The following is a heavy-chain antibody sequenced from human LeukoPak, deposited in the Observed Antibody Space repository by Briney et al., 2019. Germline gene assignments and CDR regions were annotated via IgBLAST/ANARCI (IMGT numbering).Heavy chain of an antibody. CDR3: TXXRXEXDNSDLYHH. J-gene: IGHJ1*01. V-gene: IGHV1-18*01. D-gene: IGHD1-26*01. Sequence: ASVKVSCKTSGYTFHTYGINWLRQAPAQGPESMGCIKRTRGKSNYALKLQGRVICSTDISKNTVYIHLTNLNSDETAIYYCTXXRXEXDNSDLYHHWGQG. CDR1: GYTFHTYG. CDR2: IKRTRGKS.